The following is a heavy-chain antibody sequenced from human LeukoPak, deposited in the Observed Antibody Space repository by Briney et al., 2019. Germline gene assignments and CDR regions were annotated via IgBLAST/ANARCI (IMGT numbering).Heavy chain of an antibody. CDR2: IWYDGSNK. Sequence: SGGSLRLSCAASGFTFSSYGMHWVRQAPGKGLEWVAVIWYDGSNKYYADSVKGRFTISRDNSKNTLYLQMNSLRAEDTAVYYCAREHFSGSYGGSDYWGQGTLVTVSS. CDR1: GFTFSSYG. CDR3: AREHFSGSYGGSDY. J-gene: IGHJ4*02. V-gene: IGHV3-33*01. D-gene: IGHD1-26*01.